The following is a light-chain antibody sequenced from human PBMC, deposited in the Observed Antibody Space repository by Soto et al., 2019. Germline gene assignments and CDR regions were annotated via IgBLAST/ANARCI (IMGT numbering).Light chain of an antibody. CDR1: QGIRDE. V-gene: IGKV1-6*01. CDR3: LQDYDYPRT. CDR2: AAS. J-gene: IGKJ1*01. Sequence: AIQMTQSPSSLSASVGDRVTTTCRASQGIRDELGWYQQKAGKAPNLLISAASRLQSGVPSRFSGRGSGTDFTHPIRSLQPEDFATYYCLQDYDYPRTFGQGTKVDIK.